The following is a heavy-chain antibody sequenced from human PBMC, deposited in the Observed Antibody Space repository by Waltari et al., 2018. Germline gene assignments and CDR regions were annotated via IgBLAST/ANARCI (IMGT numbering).Heavy chain of an antibody. CDR1: GGSISSYY. Sequence: QVQLQESGPGLVKPSETLSLTCTVSGGSISSYYWSWFRQPPGKGLEWIGYIYYSGSTNYNPSLKSRVTISVDTSKNQFSLKLSSVTAADTAVYYCARATTYYYYYYGMDVWGQGTTVTVSS. J-gene: IGHJ6*02. CDR2: IYYSGST. V-gene: IGHV4-59*01. CDR3: ARATTYYYYYYGMDV. D-gene: IGHD1-1*01.